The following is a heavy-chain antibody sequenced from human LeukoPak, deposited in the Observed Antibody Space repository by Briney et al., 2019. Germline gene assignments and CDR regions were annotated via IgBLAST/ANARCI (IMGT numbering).Heavy chain of an antibody. V-gene: IGHV3-30*02. D-gene: IGHD2-2*01. Sequence: GGSLRLSCAASGLTFSSYGMHWVRQAPGKGLEWVAYIRYDGSNKYYADSVKGRFTISRDNSKNTLYLQMNSLRAEDTAVYYCAKDHKRWGIVVVPAAMDYWGQGTLVTVSS. CDR1: GLTFSSYG. CDR2: IRYDGSNK. J-gene: IGHJ4*02. CDR3: AKDHKRWGIVVVPAAMDY.